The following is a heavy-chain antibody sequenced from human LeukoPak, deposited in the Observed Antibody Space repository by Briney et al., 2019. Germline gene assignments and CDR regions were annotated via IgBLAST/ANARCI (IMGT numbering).Heavy chain of an antibody. Sequence: QPSETLSLTCAVYGGSFSGYYWSWIRQPPGKGLEWIGEINHSGSTNYNPSLKSRVTISVDTSKNQFSLKLSSVTAADTAVYYCARGTSSGGYSFGFDYWGQGTLVTVSS. V-gene: IGHV4-34*01. J-gene: IGHJ4*02. CDR3: ARGTSSGGYSFGFDY. CDR1: GGSFSGYY. D-gene: IGHD6-19*01. CDR2: INHSGST.